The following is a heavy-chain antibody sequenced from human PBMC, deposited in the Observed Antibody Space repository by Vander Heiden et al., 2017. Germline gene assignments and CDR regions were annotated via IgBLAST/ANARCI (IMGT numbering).Heavy chain of an antibody. CDR2: ISGSGGST. J-gene: IGHJ5*02. CDR3: AKDLRSIYCSGGSCS. D-gene: IGHD2-15*01. V-gene: IGHV3-23*01. CDR1: GFTFSSYA. Sequence: EVQLLESGGGLVQPGGALRLSCAASGFTFSSYAMSWVRQAPGKGLEWVSAISGSGGSTYYADSVKGRFTISRDNSKNTLYLQMNSLRAEDTAVYYCAKDLRSIYCSGGSCSWGQGTLVTVSS.